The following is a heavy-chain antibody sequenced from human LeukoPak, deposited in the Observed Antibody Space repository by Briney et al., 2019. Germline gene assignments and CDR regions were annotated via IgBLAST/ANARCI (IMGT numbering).Heavy chain of an antibody. V-gene: IGHV4-59*01. CDR2: IDYSGSN. Sequence: SETLSLTCTVSGGSIRVSFWNWIRQPPGKGVEWIGYIDYSGSNNYNTPLRSRVPIPIDTPQNHFSIQLTSVNAADPAGYYCARWEAGQWGATNFWGQGTRVTVS. CDR1: GGSIRVSF. CDR3: ARWEAGQWGATNF. J-gene: IGHJ4*02. D-gene: IGHD1-26*01.